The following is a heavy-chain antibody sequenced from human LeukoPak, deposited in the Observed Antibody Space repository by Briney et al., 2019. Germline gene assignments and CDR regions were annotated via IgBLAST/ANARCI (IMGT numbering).Heavy chain of an antibody. CDR1: GYTFTSYA. CDR3: ARNGYSYGYYAFDI. J-gene: IGHJ3*02. CDR2: INTNTGNP. V-gene: IGHV7-4-1*02. D-gene: IGHD5-18*01. Sequence: ASVTLSCTASGYTFTSYAMNWVRQAPGQGLEWMGWINTNTGNPTYAQGFTGRFVFSLDTSVSTAYLQISSLRAEDTAVYYCARNGYSYGYYAFDIWGQGTMVTVSS.